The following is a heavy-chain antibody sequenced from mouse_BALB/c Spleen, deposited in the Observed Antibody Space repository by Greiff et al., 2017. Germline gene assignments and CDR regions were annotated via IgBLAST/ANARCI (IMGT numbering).Heavy chain of an antibody. CDR2: ILPGGGST. D-gene: IGHD2-3*01. CDR3: ARRYDGYYYFDY. Sequence: QVQLQQSGAELMKPGASVKISCKATGYTFSSYWIEWVKQRPGHGLEWIGEILPGGGSTNYNEKFKGKATFTADTSSNTAYMQLSSLTSEDSAVYYCARRYDGYYYFDYWGQGTTLTVSS. V-gene: IGHV1-9*01. CDR1: GYTFSSYW. J-gene: IGHJ2*01.